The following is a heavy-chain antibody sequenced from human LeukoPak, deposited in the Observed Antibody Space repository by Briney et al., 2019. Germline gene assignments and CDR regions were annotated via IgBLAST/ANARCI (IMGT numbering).Heavy chain of an antibody. CDR1: GGSFSGYY. D-gene: IGHD6-13*01. CDR3: ARADGGSSWDWYFDL. V-gene: IGHV4-34*01. J-gene: IGHJ2*01. CDR2: INHSGST. Sequence: SETLSLTCAVYGGSFSGYYWSWIRQPPGKGLEWIGEINHSGSTNYNPSLKSRVTISVDTSKNQFSLKLSSVTAADTAVYYCARADGGSSWDWYFDLWGRGTLVTVSS.